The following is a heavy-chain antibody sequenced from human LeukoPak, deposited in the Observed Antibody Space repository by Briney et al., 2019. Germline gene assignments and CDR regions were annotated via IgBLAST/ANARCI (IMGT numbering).Heavy chain of an antibody. CDR3: AKGEGGSGWYSPFDI. D-gene: IGHD6-19*01. V-gene: IGHV3-23*01. J-gene: IGHJ3*02. CDR1: GFTFSSYG. Sequence: GGSLRLSCAASGFTFSSYGMSWVRQAPGKGLEWVSIISTDGGTTHYADSVKGRFTISRDNSKNTLYLQMSSLRIEDTAAYYCAKGEGGSGWYSPFDIWGQGTMVTVSS. CDR2: ISTDGGTT.